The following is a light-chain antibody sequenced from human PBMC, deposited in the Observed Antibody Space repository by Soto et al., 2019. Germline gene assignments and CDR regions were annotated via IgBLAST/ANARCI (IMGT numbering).Light chain of an antibody. Sequence: QSALTQPASVSGSPGQSITLSCTGTSSDVGGYNYVSWYQQHPGKAPKLMIYEVSNRPSGVSNRFSGSKSGNTASLTISGLQAEDEADYYCSSYRGSSIRLFGTGTKLTVL. CDR1: SSDVGGYNY. CDR3: SSYRGSSIRL. J-gene: IGLJ1*01. CDR2: EVS. V-gene: IGLV2-14*01.